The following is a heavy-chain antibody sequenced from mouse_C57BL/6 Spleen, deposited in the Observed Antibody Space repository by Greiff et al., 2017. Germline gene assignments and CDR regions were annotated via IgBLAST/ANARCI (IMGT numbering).Heavy chain of an antibody. Sequence: DVQLQESGPGLVKPSQSLSLTCSVTGYSITSGYYWNWLRQFPGNKLEWMGYISYDGSNNYNPSLKNRISITRDTSKNQFFLKLNSVTTEDTATYYCARDQALYYGNYDWFAYWGQGTLVTVSA. J-gene: IGHJ3*01. CDR3: ARDQALYYGNYDWFAY. CDR2: ISYDGSN. D-gene: IGHD2-1*01. V-gene: IGHV3-6*01. CDR1: GYSITSGYY.